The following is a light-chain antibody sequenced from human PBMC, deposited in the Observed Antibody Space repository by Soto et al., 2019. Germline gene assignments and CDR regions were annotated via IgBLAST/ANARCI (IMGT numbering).Light chain of an antibody. V-gene: IGKV3-20*01. Sequence: EIVLTQSPGTLSLSPGERATLSCRASQSVSDNLAWYQQEPGQAPRLLIYGASSRATGIPDTVSGSGSGTDFTLTISRLEPEDFAVYYCQQYGSSPTTFGQGTKVDIK. J-gene: IGKJ1*01. CDR2: GAS. CDR3: QQYGSSPTT. CDR1: QSVSDN.